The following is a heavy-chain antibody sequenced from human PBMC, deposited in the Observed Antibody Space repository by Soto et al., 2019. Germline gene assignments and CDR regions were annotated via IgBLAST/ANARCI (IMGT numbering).Heavy chain of an antibody. V-gene: IGHV1-46*01. Sequence: ASVKVSCKASGYTFTSYYMHWVRQAPGQGLEWMGIINPSGGSTSYAQKFQGRVTMTRDTSTSTVYMELSSLRSEDTAVFYCARDGGYDRYYYYGMDVWGQGPTVTVSS. CDR3: ARDGGYDRYYYYGMDV. CDR2: INPSGGST. D-gene: IGHD5-12*01. CDR1: GYTFTSYY. J-gene: IGHJ6*02.